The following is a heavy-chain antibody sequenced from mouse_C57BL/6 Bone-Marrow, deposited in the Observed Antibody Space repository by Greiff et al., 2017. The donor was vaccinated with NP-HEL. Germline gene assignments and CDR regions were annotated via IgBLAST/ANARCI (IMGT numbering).Heavy chain of an antibody. CDR1: GFTFSSYA. D-gene: IGHD2-5*01. Sequence: EVMLVESGGGLVKPGGSLKLSCAASGFTFSSYAMSWVRQAPEKGLEWVATISDGGSYTYYPDTVKGRFTISRDNAKNSLYLQMSHLESADTAMYNSARGDSKRFAYWGQGTLVTVSA. CDR3: ARGDSKRFAY. CDR2: ISDGGSYT. J-gene: IGHJ3*01. V-gene: IGHV5-4*03.